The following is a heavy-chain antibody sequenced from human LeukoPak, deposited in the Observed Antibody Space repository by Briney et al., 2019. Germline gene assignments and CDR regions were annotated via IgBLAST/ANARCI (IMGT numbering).Heavy chain of an antibody. J-gene: IGHJ4*02. CDR2: IGTAGDT. CDR1: GFTFSSYD. D-gene: IGHD6-13*01. CDR3: AKGSLGSWYFFDS. V-gene: IGHV3-13*01. Sequence: GGSLRLSCAASGFTFSSYDMHWVRHATGKGLEWVSAIGTAGDTYYPGSVKGRFTISRENAKNSLYLQMNSLRAGDTALYYCAKGSLGSWYFFDSWGQGTLVTVSS.